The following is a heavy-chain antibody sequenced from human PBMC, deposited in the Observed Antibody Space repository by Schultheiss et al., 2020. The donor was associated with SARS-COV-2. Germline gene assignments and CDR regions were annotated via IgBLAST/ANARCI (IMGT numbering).Heavy chain of an antibody. J-gene: IGHJ4*02. Sequence: GESLKISCAASGFTFSSYGMHWVRQAPGKGLEWVAVISYDGSNKYYADSVKGRFTISRDNSKNTLYLQMNSLRAEDTAVYYCAKEWYSYDIDYWGQGTLVTVSS. CDR1: GFTFSSYG. D-gene: IGHD5-18*01. CDR3: AKEWYSYDIDY. CDR2: ISYDGSNK. V-gene: IGHV3-30*18.